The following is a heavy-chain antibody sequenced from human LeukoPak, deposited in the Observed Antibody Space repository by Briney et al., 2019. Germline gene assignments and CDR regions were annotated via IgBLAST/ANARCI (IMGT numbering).Heavy chain of an antibody. D-gene: IGHD3-22*01. CDR1: GFTFSNYA. V-gene: IGHV3-30*18. J-gene: IGHJ4*02. Sequence: GGSLRPSCAASGFTFSNYAMHWVRQLPGKGLEWVAVISYDGSNTYYVDSVKGRFSVSRDNSKNTLYLQMNSLRVEDTAVYYCTKVHLTYKFDSSGYGFQDNWGQGTLVTVSS. CDR3: TKVHLTYKFDSSGYGFQDN. CDR2: ISYDGSNT.